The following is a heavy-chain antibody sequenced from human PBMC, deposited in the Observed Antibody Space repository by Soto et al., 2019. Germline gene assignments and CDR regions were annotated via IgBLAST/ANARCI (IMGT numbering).Heavy chain of an antibody. J-gene: IGHJ4*02. CDR3: ARATWIQSPFDY. Sequence: SVKVSCKASGYTFTSYGISWVLQAPGQGLEWMGWISAFNGNTNYAQKLQGRVTMTTDTSTSTVYMELSSLRSEDTAVYYCARATWIQSPFDYWGQGTLVTVSS. CDR2: ISAFNGNT. V-gene: IGHV1-18*01. CDR1: GYTFTSYG. D-gene: IGHD5-18*01.